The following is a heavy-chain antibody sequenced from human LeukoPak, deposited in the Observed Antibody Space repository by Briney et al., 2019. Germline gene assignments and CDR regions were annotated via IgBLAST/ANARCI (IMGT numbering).Heavy chain of an antibody. J-gene: IGHJ3*01. V-gene: IGHV4-61*02. CDR3: AQGGYCSGGSCYADAFDL. CDR2: IYTSGST. CDR1: GGSISSGSYY. Sequence: PSETLSLTCTVSGGSISSGSYYWSWIRQPAGKGLEWIGRIYTSGSTNYNPSLKSRVTISVDTSKNQFSLKLSSVTAADTAVYYCAQGGYCSGGSCYADAFDLWGQGTMVTVSS. D-gene: IGHD2-15*01.